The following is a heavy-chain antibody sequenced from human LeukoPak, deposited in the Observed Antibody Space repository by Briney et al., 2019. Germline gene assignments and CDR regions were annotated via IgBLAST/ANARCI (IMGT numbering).Heavy chain of an antibody. CDR3: ARAGIVVVPAAMYYFDY. V-gene: IGHV4-30-4*01. D-gene: IGHD2-2*01. J-gene: IGHJ4*02. CDR2: INHSGST. Sequence: SQTLSLTCTVSGGSISSGDYYWSWIRQPPGKGLEWIGEINHSGSTNYNPSLKSRVTISVDTSKNQFSLKLSSVIAADTAVYYCARAGIVVVPAAMYYFDYWGQGTLVTVSS. CDR1: GGSISSGDYY.